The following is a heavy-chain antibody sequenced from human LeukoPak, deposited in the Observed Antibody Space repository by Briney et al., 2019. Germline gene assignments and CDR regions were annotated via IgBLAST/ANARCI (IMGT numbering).Heavy chain of an antibody. CDR3: ARLVVVTATTDY. CDR2: IYYSGST. Sequence: PSETLSLTCTVSGGSISSSSYYWGWIRQPPGKGLEWIGSIYYSGSTYYNPSLKSRVTISVDTSKNQSSLKLSSVTAADTAVYYCARLVVVTATTDYWGQGTLVTVSS. V-gene: IGHV4-39*01. J-gene: IGHJ4*02. D-gene: IGHD2-21*02. CDR1: GGSISSSSYY.